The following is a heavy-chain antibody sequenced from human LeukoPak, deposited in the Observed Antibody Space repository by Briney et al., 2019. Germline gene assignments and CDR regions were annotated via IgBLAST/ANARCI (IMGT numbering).Heavy chain of an antibody. CDR3: ARDAGGGYGDYFTRHFNN. J-gene: IGHJ4*02. CDR1: GFTFVSYS. Sequence: SGGSLRLSCAASGFTFVSYSMNWVRQAPGKGLEWVSSISSSSDYIYYAESVRGRFTISRDNAKNSLFLQMNNLSADDTAVYYCARDAGGGYGDYFTRHFNNWGQGTLVTVSA. CDR2: ISSSSDYI. V-gene: IGHV3-21*01. D-gene: IGHD4-17*01.